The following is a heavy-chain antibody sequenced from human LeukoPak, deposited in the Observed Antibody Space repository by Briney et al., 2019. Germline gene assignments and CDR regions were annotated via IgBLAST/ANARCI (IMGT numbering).Heavy chain of an antibody. V-gene: IGHV4-4*07. Sequence: SETLSLTCTGSGGSISSYYWSWIRQPAGKGLEWIGRIYTSGSTNYNPSLKSRVTMSVDTSKNQFSLKLSSVTAADTAVYYCARVQNYYDSSGYYVAYYYYGMDVWGQGTTVTVSS. CDR2: IYTSGST. CDR3: ARVQNYYDSSGYYVAYYYYGMDV. J-gene: IGHJ6*02. D-gene: IGHD3-22*01. CDR1: GGSISSYY.